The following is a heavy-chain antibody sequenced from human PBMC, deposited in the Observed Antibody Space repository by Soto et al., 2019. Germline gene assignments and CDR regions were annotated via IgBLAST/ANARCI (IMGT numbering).Heavy chain of an antibody. D-gene: IGHD3-22*01. CDR2: ISSSSSYT. CDR1: GFTFSDYY. V-gene: IGHV3-11*06. Sequence: PGGSLRLSCAASGFTFSDYYMSWIRQAPGKGLEWVSYISSSSSYTNYADSVKGRFTISRDNAKNSLYLQMNSLGAEDTAVYYCARVAPFITMIVVALDYWGQGTLVTVSS. J-gene: IGHJ4*02. CDR3: ARVAPFITMIVVALDY.